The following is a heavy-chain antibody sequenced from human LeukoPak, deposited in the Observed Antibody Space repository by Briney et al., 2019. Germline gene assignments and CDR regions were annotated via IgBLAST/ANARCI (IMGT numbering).Heavy chain of an antibody. D-gene: IGHD2-2*01. Sequence: SVKVSCKASGGTFSSYAISWVRQAPGQGLEWMGGIIPIFGTANYAQKFQGRVTITRNTSISTAYMELSSLRSEDTAVYYCARGGGFVVVPAAMRDWFDPWGQGTLVTVSS. CDR1: GGTFSSYA. J-gene: IGHJ5*02. CDR3: ARGGGFVVVPAAMRDWFDP. CDR2: IIPIFGTA. V-gene: IGHV1-69*05.